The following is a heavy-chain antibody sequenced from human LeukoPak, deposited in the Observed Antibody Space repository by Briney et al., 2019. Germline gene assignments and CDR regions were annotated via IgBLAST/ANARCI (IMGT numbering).Heavy chain of an antibody. V-gene: IGHV4-59*01. J-gene: IGHJ6*02. D-gene: IGHD3-10*01. Sequence: SETLSLTCAVYGGSFSDYYWSWIRQPPGKGLEWIGYIYYSGSTNYNPSLKSRVTISVDTSKNQFSLKLSSVTAADTAVYYCARDRYYGSGSSYGMDVWGQGTTVTVSS. CDR2: IYYSGST. CDR1: GGSFSDYY. CDR3: ARDRYYGSGSSYGMDV.